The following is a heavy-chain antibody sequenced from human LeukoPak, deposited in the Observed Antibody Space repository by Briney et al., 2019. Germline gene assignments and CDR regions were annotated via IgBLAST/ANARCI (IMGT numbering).Heavy chain of an antibody. J-gene: IGHJ4*02. V-gene: IGHV1-3*01. CDR2: INAGNGNT. D-gene: IGHD3-22*01. Sequence: GGSLRLSCAASGFTFTSYAMHWVRQAPGQRLEWMGWINAGNGNTKYSQKFQGRVTITRDTSASTAYMELSSLRSEDTAVYYCARDRWGAPRYSSGYSRPNYYFDYWGQGTLVTASS. CDR3: ARDRWGAPRYSSGYSRPNYYFDY. CDR1: GFTFTSYA.